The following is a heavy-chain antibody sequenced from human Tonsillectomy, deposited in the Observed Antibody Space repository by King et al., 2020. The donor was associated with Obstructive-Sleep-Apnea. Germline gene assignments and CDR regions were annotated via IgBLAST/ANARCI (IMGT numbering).Heavy chain of an antibody. J-gene: IGHJ4*02. Sequence: VQLVESGGGVVQPGRSLRLSCAASGFTFSSYCMHWVRQAPGKGLEWVAVLRDDGSNKYYADSVKGRFTISRDNSKNTLYLQMNSLRAEDTAVYYCAKSRILLVRPDYWGQGTLVTVSS. CDR1: GFTFSSYC. V-gene: IGHV3-30*02. CDR2: LRDDGSNK. D-gene: IGHD6-6*01. CDR3: AKSRILLVRPDY.